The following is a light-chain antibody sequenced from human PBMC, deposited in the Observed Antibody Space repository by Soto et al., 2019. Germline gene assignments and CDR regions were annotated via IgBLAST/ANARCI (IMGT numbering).Light chain of an antibody. J-gene: IGLJ3*02. CDR1: SRDVGNYNL. Sequence: QSALTQPASVSGSPGQSITISCTGTSRDVGNYNLVSWYQQHPGKAPKLLIFEDTKRPSGVSSRFSGSKSAYTASLTISALQPEDEASYYCCSYAGSSTYVFGGGTKLTVL. CDR2: EDT. V-gene: IGLV2-23*01. CDR3: CSYAGSSTYV.